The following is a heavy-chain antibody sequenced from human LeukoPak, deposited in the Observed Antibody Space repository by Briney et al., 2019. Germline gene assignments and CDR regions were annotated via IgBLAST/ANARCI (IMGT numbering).Heavy chain of an antibody. CDR3: ARSLIAYYDSSGLDY. J-gene: IGHJ4*02. V-gene: IGHV3-30*01. D-gene: IGHD3-22*01. CDR2: ISDDGNTK. Sequence: GGSLRLSCVASGFGFRSYAMHWVRQAPDKGLEWVAFISDDGNTKYFADSVKGRWTLSRDNSKNTLYLQMNSLRAEDTAVYYCARSLIAYYDSSGLDYWGQGTLVTVSS. CDR1: GFGFRSYA.